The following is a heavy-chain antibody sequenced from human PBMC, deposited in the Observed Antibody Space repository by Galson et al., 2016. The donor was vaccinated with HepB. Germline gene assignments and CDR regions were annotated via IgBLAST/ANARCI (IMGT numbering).Heavy chain of an antibody. CDR3: ARDLAVNTVASYGMDV. V-gene: IGHV4-61*03. J-gene: IGHJ6*01. Sequence: SETLSLTCSVSGASVSSGSYYWSWIRQPPGKGLEWIGYIYYSLSTNYNPSLKSRVTISIDTSKNHFSLNLSSVTAADTAVYYCARDLAVNTVASYGMDVWGQGTSVIVSS. CDR1: GASVSSGSYY. D-gene: IGHD5-12*01. CDR2: IYYSLST.